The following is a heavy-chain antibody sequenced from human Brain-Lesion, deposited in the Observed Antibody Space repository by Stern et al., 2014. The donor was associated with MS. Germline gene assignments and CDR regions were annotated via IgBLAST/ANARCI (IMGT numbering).Heavy chain of an antibody. V-gene: IGHV4-39*02. Sequence: VQLVESGPGLVKPSETLSLTCTVAGGSVSSTSYAWAWIRQPPGKGLEWIGTIYYSGNTYYGPSPKIRPTISLDTSKNHFSLQLRSVTAADTAVYYCAGEEDIRYCSGGSCTGNWFDPWGQGTLVTVSS. CDR1: GGSVSSTSYA. CDR2: IYYSGNT. D-gene: IGHD2-15*01. J-gene: IGHJ5*02. CDR3: AGEEDIRYCSGGSCTGNWFDP.